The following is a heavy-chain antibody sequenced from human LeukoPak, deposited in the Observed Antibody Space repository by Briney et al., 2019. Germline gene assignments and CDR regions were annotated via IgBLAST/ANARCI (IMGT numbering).Heavy chain of an antibody. Sequence: GGSLRLSCAASGFTFSSYAVHWVRQAPGKGLEWVAVISYDGSNKYYADSVKGRFTISRDNSKNTLYLQMNSLRAEDTAVYYCARSPLLLAAFDIWGQGTMVTVSS. CDR1: GFTFSSYA. CDR3: ARSPLLLAAFDI. CDR2: ISYDGSNK. V-gene: IGHV3-30*14. D-gene: IGHD2-15*01. J-gene: IGHJ3*02.